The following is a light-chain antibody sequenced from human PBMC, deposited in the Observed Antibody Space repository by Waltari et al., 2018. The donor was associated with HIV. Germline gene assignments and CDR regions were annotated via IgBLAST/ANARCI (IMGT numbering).Light chain of an antibody. CDR1: SSDVGGYNY. J-gene: IGLJ1*01. Sequence: QSALTQPASVSGSPGQSIPIPCTGTSSDVGGYNYVSWYQQHPGKAPKLMIYEVSNRPSGVSNRFSGSKSGNTASLTISGLQAEDEADYYCSSYTSSSTLYVFGTGTKVTVL. V-gene: IGLV2-14*01. CDR3: SSYTSSSTLYV. CDR2: EVS.